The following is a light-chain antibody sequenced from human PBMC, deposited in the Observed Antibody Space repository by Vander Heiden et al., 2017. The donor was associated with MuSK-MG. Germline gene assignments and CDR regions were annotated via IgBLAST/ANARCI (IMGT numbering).Light chain of an antibody. CDR2: EVT. CDR1: SSDVGGYNY. Sequence: QSALTQPPSASGSPGQSVTISCTGTSSDVGGYNYVSWYQQHPGKAPKGMMYEVTKRPSGVPDRFSGSKSGNTDSLTVSGLQAEDEADDYCSSYADTNNDVFGTGTNVTVL. V-gene: IGLV2-8*01. CDR3: SSYADTNNDV. J-gene: IGLJ1*01.